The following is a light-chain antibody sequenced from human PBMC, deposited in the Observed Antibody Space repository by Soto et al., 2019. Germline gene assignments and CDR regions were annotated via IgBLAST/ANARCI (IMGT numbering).Light chain of an antibody. J-gene: IGKJ2*01. CDR3: QQYGSSPPYT. Sequence: EIVLTQSPGTLSLSPGERATLSCRASQSVSSSYLAWYQQKPGQAPRLPIYGASSRPTGIPDRFSGSGSGTDFTLTISRLEPEDFAVYYCQQYGSSPPYTFGQGTKLEIK. CDR1: QSVSSSY. V-gene: IGKV3-20*01. CDR2: GAS.